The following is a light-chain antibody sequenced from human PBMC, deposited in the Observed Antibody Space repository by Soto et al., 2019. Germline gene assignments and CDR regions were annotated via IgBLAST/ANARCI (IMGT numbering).Light chain of an antibody. Sequence: QSVLTQPPSASGTPGQRVTISCSGSTSNIGSNTVNWYQQLPRTAPKLLIYSNNERPSGVPDRFSSSKSGTSASLATSGLQSEDEADYYCSTWDDSLNGVVFGGGTKLTVL. CDR1: TSNIGSNT. CDR3: STWDDSLNGVV. V-gene: IGLV1-44*01. CDR2: SNN. J-gene: IGLJ3*02.